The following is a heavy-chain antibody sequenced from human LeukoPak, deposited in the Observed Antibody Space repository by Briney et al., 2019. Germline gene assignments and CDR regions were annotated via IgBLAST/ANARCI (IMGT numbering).Heavy chain of an antibody. V-gene: IGHV1-24*01. CDR3: SRVAYYYDSAGFYLNYFYGMDV. J-gene: IGHJ6*02. Sequence: ASVKVSCKVSGYTLTELSMHWVRQAPGKGLEWMGGFDPEDGETIYAQKFQGRVTMTEDTSTDTAYMELSSLRSEDTAVYYCSRVAYYYDSAGFYLNYFYGMDVWGQGTTVTVSS. D-gene: IGHD3-22*01. CDR2: FDPEDGET. CDR1: GYTLTELS.